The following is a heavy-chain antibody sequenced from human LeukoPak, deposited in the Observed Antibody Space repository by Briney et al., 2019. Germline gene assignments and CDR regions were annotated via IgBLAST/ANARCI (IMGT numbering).Heavy chain of an antibody. V-gene: IGHV1-2*02. CDR1: GYTFTGYY. J-gene: IGHJ4*02. D-gene: IGHD1-26*01. Sequence: ASVKVSCKASGYTFTGYYMHWVRQAPGQGLEWMGWINPNSGGTNYAQKFQGRVTMTRDTSISTAYMELSRLRSDDTAVYYCARDKSIGWERYPPDYWGQGTLVTVSS. CDR3: ARDKSIGWERYPPDY. CDR2: INPNSGGT.